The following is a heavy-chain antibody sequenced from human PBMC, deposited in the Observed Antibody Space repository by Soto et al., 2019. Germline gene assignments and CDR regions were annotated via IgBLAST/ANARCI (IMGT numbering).Heavy chain of an antibody. CDR2: ISAYNGNT. V-gene: IGHV1-18*01. J-gene: IGHJ4*02. D-gene: IGHD1-26*01. CDR1: CYTFTSYG. CDR3: ARDVGWEPLEY. Sequence: GASVKVSCKASCYTFTSYGISLLRHSPGQGLEWMGLISAYNGNTNYAQKLQGRVTMTTDTSTSTAYMELRSLRSDDTAVYYCARDVGWEPLEYWGQGTLVTVSS.